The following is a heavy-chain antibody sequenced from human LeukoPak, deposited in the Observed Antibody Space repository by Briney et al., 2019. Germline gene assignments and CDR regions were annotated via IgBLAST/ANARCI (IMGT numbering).Heavy chain of an antibody. J-gene: IGHJ4*02. CDR1: GFTFSSYA. V-gene: IGHV3-23*01. CDR3: AKDAPNYYDSSGYPPPFDY. D-gene: IGHD3-22*01. CDR2: ISGSGGST. Sequence: GGSLRLSCAASGFTFSSYAMSWVRQAPGKGLEWVSAISGSGGSTYYADSVKGRFTISRDNSKNTLYLQMNSLRAEDTAVYYCAKDAPNYYDSSGYPPPFDYWGQGTLVTVSS.